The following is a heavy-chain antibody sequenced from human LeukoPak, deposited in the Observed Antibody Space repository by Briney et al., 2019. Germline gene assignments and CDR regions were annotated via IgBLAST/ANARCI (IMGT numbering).Heavy chain of an antibody. Sequence: GGSLRLSCAASGFTFSSYSMNWVRQAPGKGLEWVSSISSSSSYIYYADSVKGRFTISRDNAKTSLYLQMNSLRAEDTAVYYCARDGDGTSCSGFDPWGQGTLVTVSS. CDR2: ISSSSSYI. J-gene: IGHJ5*02. V-gene: IGHV3-21*01. CDR1: GFTFSSYS. D-gene: IGHD2-2*01. CDR3: ARDGDGTSCSGFDP.